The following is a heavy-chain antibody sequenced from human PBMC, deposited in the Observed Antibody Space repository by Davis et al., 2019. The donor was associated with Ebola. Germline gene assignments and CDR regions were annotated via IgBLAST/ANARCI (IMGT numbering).Heavy chain of an antibody. CDR2: IWYDGSNK. CDR3: ARDHGANWFDP. Sequence: GGSLRLSCAASGFTFSSYGMHWVRQAPGKGLEWVAVIWYDGSNKYYADSVKGRFTISRDNSKNTLYLQMNSLRAEDTAVYYCARDHGANWFDPWGQGTLVTVSS. V-gene: IGHV3-33*01. D-gene: IGHD3-16*01. CDR1: GFTFSSYG. J-gene: IGHJ5*02.